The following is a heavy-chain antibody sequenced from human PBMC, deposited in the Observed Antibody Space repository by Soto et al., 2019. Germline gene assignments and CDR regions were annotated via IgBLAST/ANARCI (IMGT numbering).Heavy chain of an antibody. V-gene: IGHV1-69*18. D-gene: IGHD6-25*01. CDR1: GGTFSSYS. CDR2: LIPMFGKT. CDR3: AGAAVLIFTRFYVVDV. Sequence: QVQLVQSGAEVKTPGSSVKVSCEASGGTFSSYSINWVRQAPGQGLEWMGRLIPMFGKTDYAQRFQGRDTFAADETTQTAPMKVTELTSEHTAVYYCAGAAVLIFTRFYVVDVWGQGTTVTVPS. J-gene: IGHJ6*02.